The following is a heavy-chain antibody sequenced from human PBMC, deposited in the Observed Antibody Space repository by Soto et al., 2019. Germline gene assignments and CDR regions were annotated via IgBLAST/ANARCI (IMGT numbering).Heavy chain of an antibody. CDR3: ARGRGVAAARPYYYYYYGMDV. CDR1: ASAFTGYY. Sequence: SLSSPGPASAFTGYYLRRLRLPPGKGLEWIGEINHSGSTNYNPSLKSRVTISVDTSKNKFSLKLSSVTAADTAVYYCARGRGVAAARPYYYYYYGMDVWGQGT. J-gene: IGHJ6*02. CDR2: INHSGST. D-gene: IGHD6-13*01. V-gene: IGHV4-34*01.